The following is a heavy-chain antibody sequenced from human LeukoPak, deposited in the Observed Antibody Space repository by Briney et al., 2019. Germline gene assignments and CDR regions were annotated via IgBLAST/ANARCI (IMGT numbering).Heavy chain of an antibody. CDR1: GFTFSGSA. CDR2: IRSKANSYAT. V-gene: IGHV3-73*01. CDR3: TRPREALDFDY. J-gene: IGHJ4*02. Sequence: PGGSLKLSCAASGFTFSGSAMHWVRQASGKGLEWVGRIRSKANSYATAYAASVKGRFTISRDDSKNTAYLQMNSLKTEDTAVYYCTRPREALDFDYWGQGTLVTVSS.